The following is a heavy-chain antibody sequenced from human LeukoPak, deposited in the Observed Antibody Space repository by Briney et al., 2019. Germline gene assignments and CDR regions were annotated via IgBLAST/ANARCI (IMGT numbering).Heavy chain of an antibody. CDR1: GGSISSYY. J-gene: IGHJ4*02. D-gene: IGHD5-18*01. CDR3: ARANVDTAMVTQFDY. V-gene: IGHV4-4*07. CDR2: IHTTGRT. Sequence: SETLSLTCTVSGGSISSYYWSWLRLPAGKGLEWIGRIHTTGRTKYNPSLKSRVTMSVDTSKNQFSLKLSSVTAADTAVYYCARANVDTAMVTQFDYWGQGTLVTVSS.